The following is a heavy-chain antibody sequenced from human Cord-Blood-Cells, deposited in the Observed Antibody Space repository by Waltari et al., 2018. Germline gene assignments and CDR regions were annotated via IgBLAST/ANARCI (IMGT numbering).Heavy chain of an antibody. CDR1: GFTFSSYG. CDR2: ISYDGSNK. J-gene: IGHJ6*02. V-gene: IGHV3-30*18. Sequence: QVQLVESGGGVVQPGRSLRLSCAASGFTFSSYGMHWVRQAPGKGLEWVAFISYDGSNKYYADSVKGRFTISRDNSKNTLYLQMNSLRAEDTAVYYCAKVGYSWDYYYGMDVWGQGTTVTVSS. CDR3: AKVGYSWDYYYGMDV. D-gene: IGHD6-13*01.